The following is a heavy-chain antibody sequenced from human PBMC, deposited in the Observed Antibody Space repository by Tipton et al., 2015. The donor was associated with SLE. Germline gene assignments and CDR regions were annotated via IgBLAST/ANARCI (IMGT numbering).Heavy chain of an antibody. CDR3: ARVVSAGWFDP. CDR2: IRSSGSTL. J-gene: IGHJ5*02. Sequence: GSLRLSCAASGFTFSDYYMSWIRQAPGKGLEWVSYIRSSGSTLIYAYSLKGRFTISRDNAKNSLYLQMNSLRAEDTAAYYCARVVSAGWFDPWGKGTLVTVSS. CDR1: GFTFSDYY. V-gene: IGHV3-11*04. D-gene: IGHD2-21*01.